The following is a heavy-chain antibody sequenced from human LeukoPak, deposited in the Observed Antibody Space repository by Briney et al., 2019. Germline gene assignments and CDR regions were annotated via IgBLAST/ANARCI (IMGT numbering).Heavy chain of an antibody. CDR3: ASSPSYCSSSSCYLPWYFDL. D-gene: IGHD2-2*01. J-gene: IGHJ2*01. CDR2: ISSSSNYI. CDR1: GFTFRTYS. Sequence: GGSLRLSCAASGFTFRTYSMNWVRQAPGKGLEWVSSISSSSNYIYYADSAKGRFTISRDDAKNSLYLQMNSLRAEDTAVYYCASSPSYCSSSSCYLPWYFDLWGRGTLVSVSS. V-gene: IGHV3-21*01.